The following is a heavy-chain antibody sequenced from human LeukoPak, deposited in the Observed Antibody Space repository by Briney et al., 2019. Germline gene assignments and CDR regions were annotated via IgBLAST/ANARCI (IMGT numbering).Heavy chain of an antibody. V-gene: IGHV4-39*01. CDR2: IYYSGST. J-gene: IGHJ4*02. CDR3: ARREGATPFDY. CDR1: GGSISSSSYY. Sequence: SETLPLTCTVSGGSISSSSYYWGWIRQPPGKGLEWIGSIYYSGSTYYNPSLKSRVTISVDTSKNQFSLKLSSVTAADTAVYYCARREGATPFDYWGQGTLVTVSS. D-gene: IGHD1-26*01.